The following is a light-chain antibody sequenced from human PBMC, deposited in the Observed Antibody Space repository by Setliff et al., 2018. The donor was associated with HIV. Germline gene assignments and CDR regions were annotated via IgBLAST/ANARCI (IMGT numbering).Light chain of an antibody. CDR1: SSDVGGYDY. CDR3: NSYTSTTTVI. CDR2: EVS. J-gene: IGLJ2*01. V-gene: IGLV2-14*01. Sequence: QSALTQPASVSGSPGQSITISCTGSSSDVGGYDYVSWYQQLPGKAPKLMISEVSNRPSGVSNRFSGSRSGNTASLTISGLQAEDEADYYCNSYTSTTTVIFGGGTQLTVL.